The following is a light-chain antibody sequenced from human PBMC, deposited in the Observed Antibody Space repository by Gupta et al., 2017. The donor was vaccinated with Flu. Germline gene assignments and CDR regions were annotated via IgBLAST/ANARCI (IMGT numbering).Light chain of an antibody. J-gene: IGLJ1*01. Sequence: QSALTQPASVSGSPGQSITISCTGTRGDIGGYTLVSWYQQHPGKAPKVMIYEDNKRPSGASNRFSGSKSGNTASLTIAGLQAEDEGVYYCCSYAGDNTCVFGSGTKVTVL. CDR2: EDN. CDR1: RGDIGGYTL. CDR3: CSYAGDNTCV. V-gene: IGLV2-23*01.